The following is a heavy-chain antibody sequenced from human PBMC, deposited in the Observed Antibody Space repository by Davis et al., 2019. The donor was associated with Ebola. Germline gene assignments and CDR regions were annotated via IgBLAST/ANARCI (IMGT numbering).Heavy chain of an antibody. Sequence: GESLKISCAAPGFTFGDYWMTWVRQAPGKGLEWVGKIKYDGSDKYYVDSVKGRFTISRDNAKNSLYLQMNSLTVEDTAIYYCAKDSGWQMSPWGQGTLVIVSS. CDR1: GFTFGDYW. CDR2: IKYDGSDK. CDR3: AKDSGWQMSP. V-gene: IGHV3-7*01. D-gene: IGHD6-19*01. J-gene: IGHJ5*02.